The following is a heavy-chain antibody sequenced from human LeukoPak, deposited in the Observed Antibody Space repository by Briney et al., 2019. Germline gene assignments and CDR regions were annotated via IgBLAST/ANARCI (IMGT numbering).Heavy chain of an antibody. V-gene: IGHV1-18*01. D-gene: IGHD6-13*01. Sequence: ASVKVSCKPSGYTFTNYGISWVRQAPGLGLEWMGWISAYNGNTNYAQKVQGRVTMTTDTSTNTAYMELRSLRFDDTAVYYCARDQSVRLLQTSSTYFKHVFAIWGQGSMVTVSS. CDR3: ARDQSVRLLQTSSTYFKHVFAI. CDR2: ISAYNGNT. CDR1: GYTFTNYG. J-gene: IGHJ3*02.